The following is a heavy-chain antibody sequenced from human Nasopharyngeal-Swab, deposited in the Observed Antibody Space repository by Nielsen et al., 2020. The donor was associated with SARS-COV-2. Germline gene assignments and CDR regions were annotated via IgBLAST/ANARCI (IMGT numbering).Heavy chain of an antibody. CDR2: IYSRGET. CDR3: ARMDFIASRDY. V-gene: IGHV3-53*01. D-gene: IGHD6-13*01. J-gene: IGHJ4*02. CDR1: GFSVSYNY. Sequence: GGSLRLSCEVSGFSVSYNYMSWVRQAPGKGLERVAVIYSRGETHYTDSVRGRFTISRDNSKNMVNLQLNSLRAEDTAVYYCARMDFIASRDYWGQGTLVTVSS.